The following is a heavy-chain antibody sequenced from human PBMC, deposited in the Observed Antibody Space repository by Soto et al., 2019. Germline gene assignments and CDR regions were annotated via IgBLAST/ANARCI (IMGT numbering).Heavy chain of an antibody. CDR2: ISYDGSNE. V-gene: IGHV3-30-3*01. CDR1: GFTFSSYA. Sequence: QVQLVESGGGVVQPGRSLRLSCAASGFTFSSYAMHWVRQAPGKGLEWVAVISYDGSNEYYADSVKGRFTISRDNSKNTXXLQMNSLRAEDTAVYYCARDILRLYSYGTSYGMDVWGQGTTVTVSS. CDR3: ARDILRLYSYGTSYGMDV. J-gene: IGHJ6*02. D-gene: IGHD5-18*01.